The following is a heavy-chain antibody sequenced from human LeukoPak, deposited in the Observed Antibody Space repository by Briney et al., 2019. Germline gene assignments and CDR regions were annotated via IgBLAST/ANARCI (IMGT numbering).Heavy chain of an antibody. D-gene: IGHD2-2*01. J-gene: IGHJ4*02. CDR3: AKGEADCRSSSCYGFDY. CDR2: ISYDGSNK. V-gene: IGHV3-30*18. Sequence: GRSLRLSCAASGFTFSSYGMHWVRQAPGKGLEWVAVISYDGSNKYYADSVRGRFTISRDNSKNTLFVQMNSLRVEDTAVYYCAKGEADCRSSSCYGFDYWGQGTLVTVSS. CDR1: GFTFSSYG.